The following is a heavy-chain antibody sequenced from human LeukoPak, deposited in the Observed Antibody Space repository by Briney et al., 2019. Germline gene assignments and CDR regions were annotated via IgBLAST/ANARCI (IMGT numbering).Heavy chain of an antibody. D-gene: IGHD1-26*01. CDR1: GGSISPYY. CDR3: ARTSGSYFPFDY. CDR2: IYSSGSA. Sequence: PSETLSLTCTVSGGSISPYYWSWIRQSPGKGLEWIGYIYSSGSANYNPSLKSRVTISVDTSKNQFSLKLSSVTAADTAVYYCARTSGSYFPFDYWGQGTLVTVSS. J-gene: IGHJ4*02. V-gene: IGHV4-59*08.